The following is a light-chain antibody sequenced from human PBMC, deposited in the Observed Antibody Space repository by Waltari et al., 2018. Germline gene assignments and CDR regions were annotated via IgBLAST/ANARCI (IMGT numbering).Light chain of an antibody. J-gene: IGLJ3*02. CDR1: SPNIGSNT. CDR2: SIN. CDR3: TTWDDSLNGRV. Sequence: QSVLPQPPSASGTPGQRVTIPCSGSSPNIGSNTATWYQQLPGTAPKLLIYSINQRPSGVPDRFSGSKSDTSASLAISGLQSEDEADYYCTTWDDSLNGRVFGGGTKLTVL. V-gene: IGLV1-44*01.